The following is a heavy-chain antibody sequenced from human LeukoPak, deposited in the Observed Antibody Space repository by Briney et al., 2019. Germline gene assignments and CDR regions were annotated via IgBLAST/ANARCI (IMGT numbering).Heavy chain of an antibody. V-gene: IGHV1-2*06. D-gene: IGHD3-10*01. CDR3: ARDLRSHYRSGSWDFLDY. CDR1: GYTFTGYY. CDR2: INPNSGGT. Sequence: GASVKVSCKASGYTFTGYYMHWVRQAPGQGLEWMGRINPNSGGTNYAQKFQGRVTMTRDTSISTAYMELSSLRSDDTAVYYCARDLRSHYRSGSWDFLDYWGQGTLVTVSS. J-gene: IGHJ4*02.